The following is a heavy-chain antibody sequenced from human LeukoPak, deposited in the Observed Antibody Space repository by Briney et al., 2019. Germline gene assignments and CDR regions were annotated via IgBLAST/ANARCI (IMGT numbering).Heavy chain of an antibody. D-gene: IGHD4/OR15-4a*01. CDR3: TITVPYGAHDY. J-gene: IGHJ4*02. Sequence: SSVKVSCKAFGGTFKTYAISWVRQAHGQGLEWMGGIIPLLGTPDYAQKFQDKVTISADESTRTAYMELSSLRSDDTATYYCTITVPYGAHDYWGQGTLIIVSS. V-gene: IGHV1-69*01. CDR1: GGTFKTYA. CDR2: IIPLLGTP.